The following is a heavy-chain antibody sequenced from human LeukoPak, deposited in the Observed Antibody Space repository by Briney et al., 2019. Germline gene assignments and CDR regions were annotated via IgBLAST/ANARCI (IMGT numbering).Heavy chain of an antibody. Sequence: GGSLRLSCAASGFIFSSYGMHWVRQAPGKGLEWVAFIRNDGSNKYYADSVKGRFTISRENSKNTVYLQMNSLRADDTTVHSFAKEGFDPWGQGTLVTVSS. CDR1: GFIFSSYG. V-gene: IGHV3-30*02. J-gene: IGHJ5*02. CDR3: AKEGFDP. CDR2: IRNDGSNK.